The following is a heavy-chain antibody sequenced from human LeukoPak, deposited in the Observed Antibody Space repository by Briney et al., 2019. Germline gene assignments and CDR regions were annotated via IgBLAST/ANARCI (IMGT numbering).Heavy chain of an antibody. CDR1: GGTFISYA. J-gene: IGHJ6*02. CDR3: ARIMEYCSSTSCYYGMDV. Sequence: SVKVSCKASGGTFISYAISWVRQAPGQGLEWMGGIIPIFGTANYAQKFQGRVTITADESTSTAYMELSSLRSEDTAVYYCARIMEYCSSTSCYYGMDVWGQGTTVTVSS. CDR2: IIPIFGTA. D-gene: IGHD2-2*01. V-gene: IGHV1-69*13.